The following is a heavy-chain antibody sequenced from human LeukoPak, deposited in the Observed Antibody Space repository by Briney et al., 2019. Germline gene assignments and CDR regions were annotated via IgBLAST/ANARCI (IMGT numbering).Heavy chain of an antibody. D-gene: IGHD4-17*01. J-gene: IGHJ5*02. Sequence: GGSLRLSCAASGFTFSSYWMSWVRQAPGKGREWVANIKQDGREKYYVDSVKGRFTISRDNAKNSLYLQMNSLRAEDTAVYYCARADGDYDPHWFDPWGQGTLVTVSS. CDR2: IKQDGREK. V-gene: IGHV3-7*01. CDR3: ARADGDYDPHWFDP. CDR1: GFTFSSYW.